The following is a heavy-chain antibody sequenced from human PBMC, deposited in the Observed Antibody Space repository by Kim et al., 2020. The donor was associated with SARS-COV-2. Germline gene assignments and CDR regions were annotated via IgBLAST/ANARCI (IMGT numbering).Heavy chain of an antibody. CDR1: GFTVSADH. J-gene: IGHJ5*02. CDR3: ARHDWFDP. V-gene: IGHV3-53*01. Sequence: CAASGFTVSADHMSWVRQAPGKGLEWVSLLFSDSRTFYADSVKGRFTISRDDSRNTVYLEMNSLRPEDTAAYYCARHDWFDPWGHGTQVTVSS. CDR2: LFSDSRT.